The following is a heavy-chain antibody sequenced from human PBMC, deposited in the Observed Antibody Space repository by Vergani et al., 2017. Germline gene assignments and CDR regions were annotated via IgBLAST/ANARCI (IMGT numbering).Heavy chain of an antibody. CDR1: GGSISSYY. CDR2: IYYSGST. CDR3: ARGDSEIYYGWGPIDE. Sequence: QVQLQESGPGLVKPSETLSLTCTVSGGSISSYYWSWIRQPPGKGLEWIGYIYYSGSTNSNPTLKSRVTLSVDTSKNQFSLKLSSVTAADTAVYYCARGDSEIYYGWGPIDEWGEGTLVTVSS. D-gene: IGHD3-10*01. J-gene: IGHJ4*02. V-gene: IGHV4-59*01.